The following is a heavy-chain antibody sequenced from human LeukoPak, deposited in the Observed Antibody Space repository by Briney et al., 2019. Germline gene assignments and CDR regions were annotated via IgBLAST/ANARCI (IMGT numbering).Heavy chain of an antibody. J-gene: IGHJ4*02. Sequence: PSETLSLTCTVSGGSISNYYWSWIRQPPGKGLEWIGHIYSSGSTTYSPSLKSRVTMSVDTSTNQFSLKLTSVTAADTAVYYCARHRSDGTYPLDYWAREPWSPSPQ. D-gene: IGHD1-26*01. CDR2: IYSSGST. CDR3: ARHRSDGTYPLDY. V-gene: IGHV4-59*08. CDR1: GGSISNYY.